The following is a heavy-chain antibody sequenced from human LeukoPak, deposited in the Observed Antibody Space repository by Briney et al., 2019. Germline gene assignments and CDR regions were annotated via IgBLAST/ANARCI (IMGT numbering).Heavy chain of an antibody. D-gene: IGHD6-6*01. CDR1: RGSIFTNNVA. Sequence: SQTLPLTRAISRGSIFTNNVAWLCLRQSPSRALECLGSTYYRSKWFFDYAVSVKSRITINADTSMNQFSLQLSSVTPEDTAVYYCARGKYTSFDNWGQGTLVTVSS. CDR3: ARGKYTSFDN. V-gene: IGHV6-1*01. CDR2: TYYRSKWFF. J-gene: IGHJ4*02.